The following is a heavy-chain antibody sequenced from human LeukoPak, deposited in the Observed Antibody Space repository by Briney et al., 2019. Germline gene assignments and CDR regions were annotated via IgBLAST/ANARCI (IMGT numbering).Heavy chain of an antibody. CDR3: ARESVPGYGDQSFY. J-gene: IGHJ4*02. V-gene: IGHV4-31*03. CDR1: GGSISSGAYY. Sequence: SQTLSLTCTVSGGSISSGAYYWSWIRQHPGKGLECIGFIYYSGSTYYNPSLKSRVTISVDTSKNQFSLKLSSVTGADTAVYYSARESVPGYGDQSFYWGQGTLVTVSS. D-gene: IGHD4-17*01. CDR2: IYYSGST.